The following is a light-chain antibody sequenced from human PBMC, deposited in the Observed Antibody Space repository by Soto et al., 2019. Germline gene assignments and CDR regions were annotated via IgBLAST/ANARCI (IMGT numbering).Light chain of an antibody. V-gene: IGLV2-14*01. J-gene: IGLJ1*01. CDR1: SSDVGGYNS. Sequence: QSALTQPASVSGPPGQSITISGTGTSSDVGGYNSVSWYRQDPGKAPKLIIYDVTYRRSGVSNRFSGSKSGNTASLTISGLQSEDEADYHCSSFTSSITDVFGTGTKVTVL. CDR3: SSFTSSITDV. CDR2: DVT.